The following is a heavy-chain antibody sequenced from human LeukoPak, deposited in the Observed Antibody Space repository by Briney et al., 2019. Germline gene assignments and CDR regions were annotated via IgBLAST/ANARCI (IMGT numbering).Heavy chain of an antibody. J-gene: IGHJ4*02. Sequence: GGSLRLSCAASGFIVSSNYMSWVRQAPGKGLEWVSVIYSGGSTYYADSVKGRFTISRDNSKNTLYLQMNSLRAEDTAVYYCARARSVGPPTGFDQWGQGTPVTVSS. D-gene: IGHD4-23*01. CDR2: IYSGGST. CDR3: ARARSVGPPTGFDQ. CDR1: GFIVSSNY. V-gene: IGHV3-66*01.